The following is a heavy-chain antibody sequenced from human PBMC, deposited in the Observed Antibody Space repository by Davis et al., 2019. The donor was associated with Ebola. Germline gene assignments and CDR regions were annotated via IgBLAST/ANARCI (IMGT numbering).Heavy chain of an antibody. D-gene: IGHD3-9*01. CDR1: GYTFTSYD. CDR3: ATLDILTAYIPYAMDV. J-gene: IGHJ6*02. V-gene: IGHV1-8*01. CDR2: MNPNSGHT. Sequence: AASVKVSCKASGYTFTSYDINWVRQATGQGLEWMGWMNPNSGHTGYAQKFQGRVTMTRNTSITTAYMELSSLRSEDTAVYYCATLDILTAYIPYAMDVWGQGTTVIVS.